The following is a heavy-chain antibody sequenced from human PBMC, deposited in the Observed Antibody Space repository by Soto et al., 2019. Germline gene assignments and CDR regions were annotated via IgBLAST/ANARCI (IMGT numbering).Heavy chain of an antibody. CDR1: SGSISSSNW. D-gene: IGHD4-17*01. CDR2: IYHSGST. J-gene: IGHJ3*02. CDR3: ASHRAHGDYLDAFDI. Sequence: QVQLQESGPGLVKPSGTLSLTCAVSSGSISSSNWWSWVRQPPGKGLEWIGEIYHSGSTNYNPSLTSRVTISVDKSKNQFSLKLSSVTAADTAVYYCASHRAHGDYLDAFDIWGQGTMVTVSS. V-gene: IGHV4-4*02.